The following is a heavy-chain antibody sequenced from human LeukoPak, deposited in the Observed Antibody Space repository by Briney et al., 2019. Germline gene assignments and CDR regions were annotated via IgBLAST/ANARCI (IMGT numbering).Heavy chain of an antibody. CDR3: ARGLSDIVVVPAAATFDP. Sequence: SETLSLTCAVYGGSLSGYYWSWIRQPPGKGLEWIGEINHSGSTNYNPSLKSRVTIPVDTSKNQFSLKLSSVTAADTAVYYCARGLSDIVVVPAAATFDPWGQGTLVTVSS. CDR1: GGSLSGYY. V-gene: IGHV4-34*01. D-gene: IGHD2-2*01. CDR2: INHSGST. J-gene: IGHJ5*02.